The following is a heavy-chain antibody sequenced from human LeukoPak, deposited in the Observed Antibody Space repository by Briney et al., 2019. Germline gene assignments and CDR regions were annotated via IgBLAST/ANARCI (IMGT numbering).Heavy chain of an antibody. Sequence: GGSLRLSCAASGFTFSSYGMNWVRQAPGKGLEWVSSISSSSSYIYYADSVKGRFTISRDNAKNSLYLQMNSLRAEDTAVYYCVRVPAAHFDYWGQGTLVTVSS. V-gene: IGHV3-21*01. CDR3: VRVPAAHFDY. CDR1: GFTFSSYG. J-gene: IGHJ4*02. D-gene: IGHD2-2*01. CDR2: ISSSSSYI.